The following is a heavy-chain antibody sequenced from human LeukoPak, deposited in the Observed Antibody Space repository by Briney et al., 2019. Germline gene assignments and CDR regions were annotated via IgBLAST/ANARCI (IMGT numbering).Heavy chain of an antibody. D-gene: IGHD3-22*01. J-gene: IGHJ3*02. Sequence: ASVTVSCKASGGTFSSYAISWVRQAPGQGLEWMGWMNPNSGATDSAQKFQGRVTMTRDTSISTAYMELNRLRSDDTAVYYCARAGLWDYSDSSGYHNGAFDIWGQGTMVTVSS. CDR2: MNPNSGAT. CDR3: ARAGLWDYSDSSGYHNGAFDI. V-gene: IGHV1-2*02. CDR1: GGTFSSYA.